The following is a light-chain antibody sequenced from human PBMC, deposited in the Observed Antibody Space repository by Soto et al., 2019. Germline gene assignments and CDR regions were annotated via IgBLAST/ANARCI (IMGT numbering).Light chain of an antibody. Sequence: EIVMTQSPAMLSVSPGERATLSCRASQNVNNRLAWYQQKAGQPPRLLIYGASTRATGIPARFSGSGSGTEFTLTISSLQSEEVAVYYCQHFNCRPLLFGQGTKVDIK. CDR2: GAS. CDR1: QNVNNR. V-gene: IGKV3-15*01. CDR3: QHFNCRPLL. J-gene: IGKJ1*01.